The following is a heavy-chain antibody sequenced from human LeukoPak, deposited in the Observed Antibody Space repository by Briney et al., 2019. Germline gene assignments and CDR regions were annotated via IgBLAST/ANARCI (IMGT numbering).Heavy chain of an antibody. CDR3: ARDSSTVTTTDRSLDAFDI. CDR2: MNPNSGNT. V-gene: IGHV1-8*03. J-gene: IGHJ3*02. D-gene: IGHD4-17*01. CDR1: GYTFTSYD. Sequence: ASVKVSCKASGYTFTSYDINWVRQATGQGLEWMGWMNPNSGNTGYAQKFQGRVTITRNTSISTAYMELSSLRSEDTAVYYCARDSSTVTTTDRSLDAFDIWGQGTMVTVSS.